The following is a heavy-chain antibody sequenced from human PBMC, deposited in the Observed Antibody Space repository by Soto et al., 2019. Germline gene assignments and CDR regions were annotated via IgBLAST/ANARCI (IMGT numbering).Heavy chain of an antibody. CDR1: RVAFSKFI. Sequence: QAQLEQSGGEVKKPGSSVKVSCKASRVAFSKFIVTWVRQAPGVGLEWLGGIIPVFGTANYAQKFQGRVTITADESTSTAYMEVNNLRSEDKAVYYCARVRYSSPMGYYYGMDVWGKGTTVTVSS. CDR3: ARVRYSSPMGYYYGMDV. J-gene: IGHJ6*04. V-gene: IGHV1-69*01. CDR2: IIPVFGTA. D-gene: IGHD2-2*01.